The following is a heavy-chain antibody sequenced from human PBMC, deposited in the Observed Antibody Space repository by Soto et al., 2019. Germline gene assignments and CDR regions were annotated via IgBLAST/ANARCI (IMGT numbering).Heavy chain of an antibody. V-gene: IGHV3-30*18. CDR3: AKAVAGTYYYYGMDV. CDR1: GFTFSSYG. J-gene: IGHJ6*02. Sequence: GGSLRLSCADSGFTFSSYGMHWVRQAPGKGLEWVAVISYDGSNKYYADSVKGRFTISRDNSKNTLYLQMNSLRAEDTAVYYCAKAVAGTYYYYGMDVWGQGTTVTVSS. D-gene: IGHD6-19*01. CDR2: ISYDGSNK.